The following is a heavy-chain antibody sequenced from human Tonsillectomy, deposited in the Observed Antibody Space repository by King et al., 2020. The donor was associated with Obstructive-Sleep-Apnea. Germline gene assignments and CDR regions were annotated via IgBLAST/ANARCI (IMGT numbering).Heavy chain of an antibody. CDR3: GREGGYYDSSGYAPIFDY. V-gene: IGHV3-48*03. D-gene: IGHD3-22*01. CDR2: ISSGGTTI. J-gene: IGHJ4*02. CDR1: GFTFSSYS. Sequence: VQLVESGGGLVQPGGSLRLSCAASGFTFSSYSLHWVRQAPGKGLEWLSYISSGGTTIIYADFVQGRFTISRDNAKNSLSLQINSLSAEDTAVYSCGREGGYYDSSGYAPIFDYWGQGTLVTVSS.